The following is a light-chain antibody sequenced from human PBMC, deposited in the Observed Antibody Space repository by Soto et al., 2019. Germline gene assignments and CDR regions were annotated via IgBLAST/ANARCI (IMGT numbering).Light chain of an antibody. J-gene: IGKJ1*01. CDR1: QSISSW. CDR3: LQYNTYWT. Sequence: DIQMTQSPSTLSASVGDRVTITCRASQSISSWLAWYQQKPGKAPKLLIYRASALETGVPSRFRGSGSGTEFTLTISSLQPDDFATYYCLQYNTYWTFGQGTKVEIK. CDR2: RAS. V-gene: IGKV1-5*03.